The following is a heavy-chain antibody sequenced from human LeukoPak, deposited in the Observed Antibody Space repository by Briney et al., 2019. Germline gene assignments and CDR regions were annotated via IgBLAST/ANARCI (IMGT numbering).Heavy chain of an antibody. CDR2: IYTSGST. V-gene: IGHV4-4*07. CDR1: GGSISSYD. J-gene: IGHJ6*03. D-gene: IGHD1-1*01. CDR3: ARGTGNYYYYSMDV. Sequence: SETLSLTCTVSGGSISSYDWSWVRQPAGKGLEWIGRIYTSGSTNYNPSLKSRVTMSVDTSKNQFSLKLSSVTAADTAVYYCARGTGNYYYYSMDVWGKGTTVTVSS.